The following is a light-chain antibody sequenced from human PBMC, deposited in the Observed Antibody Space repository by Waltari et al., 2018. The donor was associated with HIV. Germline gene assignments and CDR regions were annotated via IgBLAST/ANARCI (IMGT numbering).Light chain of an antibody. CDR1: NIGSKN. CDR2: RSR. Sequence: YDLSQPLSVSVDLGQTAGITCGGDNIGSKNVHWYQQKPGQAPVLVIYRSRNRPSGITDRISASKAGSMVTLIISRVQIEDEADYFCQVWDSRTVVFGGGTTLTVL. J-gene: IGLJ2*01. CDR3: QVWDSRTVV. V-gene: IGLV3-9*01.